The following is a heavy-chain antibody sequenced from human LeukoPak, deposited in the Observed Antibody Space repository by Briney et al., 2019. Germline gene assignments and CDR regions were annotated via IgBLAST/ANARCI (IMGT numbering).Heavy chain of an antibody. Sequence: GESLKISCKGSGYSFTSYWIGWVRQMPGKGLEWMGIIYPGDSDTRYSPSFQGQVTISADKPISTAYLQWSSLKASDTAMYYCARMGVRITMVRGVSGFDYWGQGTLVTVSS. D-gene: IGHD3-10*01. CDR1: GYSFTSYW. J-gene: IGHJ4*02. CDR3: ARMGVRITMVRGVSGFDY. V-gene: IGHV5-51*01. CDR2: IYPGDSDT.